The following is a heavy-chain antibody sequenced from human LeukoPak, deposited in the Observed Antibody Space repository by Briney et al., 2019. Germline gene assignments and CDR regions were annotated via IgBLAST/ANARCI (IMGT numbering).Heavy chain of an antibody. CDR2: INPTGDNT. V-gene: IGHV1-46*01. CDR1: GYTFTNYF. Sequence: ASVTVSHMPSGYTFTNYFIHWVRQAPGEGREGIRIINPTGDNTTSPQKFLGRATVTTDTSTSTVYMELSSLKSEDTAVYGCAGGWVTATDDFDIWGQVTTVTVPS. J-gene: IGHJ3*02. D-gene: IGHD2-21*02. CDR3: AGGWVTATDDFDI.